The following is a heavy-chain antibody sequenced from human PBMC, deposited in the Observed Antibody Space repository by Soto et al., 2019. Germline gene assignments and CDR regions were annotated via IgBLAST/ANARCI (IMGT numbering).Heavy chain of an antibody. Sequence: SVKVSCKASGYTFTGYYMHWVRQAPGQGLEWMGWINPNSGGTNYAQKFQGRVTMTRDTSISTAYMELSRLRSDDTAVYYCARDIYDIHAFDIWGQGTMVTVSS. CDR1: GYTFTGYY. CDR2: INPNSGGT. D-gene: IGHD3-9*01. V-gene: IGHV1-2*02. CDR3: ARDIYDIHAFDI. J-gene: IGHJ3*02.